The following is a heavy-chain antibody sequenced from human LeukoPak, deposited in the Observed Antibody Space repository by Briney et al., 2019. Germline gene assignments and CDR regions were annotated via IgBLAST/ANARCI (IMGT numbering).Heavy chain of an antibody. D-gene: IGHD5-24*01. CDR2: IRYDGSNK. V-gene: IGHV3-30*02. Sequence: GGSLRLSCAASGFTFSSYGMHWVRQAPGKGLEWVAFIRYDGSNKYYADSVKGRFTISRDNSKNTLYLQMNSLRAEDTAVYYCAKGGQLQSKCYFDYWGQGTLVTVSS. J-gene: IGHJ4*02. CDR1: GFTFSSYG. CDR3: AKGGQLQSKCYFDY.